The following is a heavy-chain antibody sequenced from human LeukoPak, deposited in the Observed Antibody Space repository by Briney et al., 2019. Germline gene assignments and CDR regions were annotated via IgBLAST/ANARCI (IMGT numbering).Heavy chain of an antibody. CDR3: VKDQGYYDFWSGYEYFHH. CDR1: GFTFSSYG. D-gene: IGHD3-3*01. V-gene: IGHV3-64D*08. CDR2: ISSNGGST. Sequence: GGSRRLSCSASGFTFSSYGLHWVRQAPGKGLQYVSGISSNGGSTDYADSVKGRFTISRDNSKNTLYLQMSSLRAEDTAVYYCVKDQGYYDFWSGYEYFHHWGQGTLVTVSS. J-gene: IGHJ1*01.